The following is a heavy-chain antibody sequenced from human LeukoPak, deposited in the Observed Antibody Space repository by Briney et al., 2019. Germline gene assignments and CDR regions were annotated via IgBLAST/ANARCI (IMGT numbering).Heavy chain of an antibody. CDR1: VRSISSSSYY. D-gene: IGHD2-2*02. J-gene: IGHJ6*03. V-gene: IGHV4-39*01. CDR3: ARPIPGYYYYYMDV. Sequence: SETLSLTCTLCVRSISSSSYYWGWIRQPPGKGLEWIGSIYYSGSTYYNPSLKSRVTISVDTSKNQFSLKLSSVTAADTAVYYCARPIPGYYYYYMDVWGKGTTVTVSS. CDR2: IYYSGST.